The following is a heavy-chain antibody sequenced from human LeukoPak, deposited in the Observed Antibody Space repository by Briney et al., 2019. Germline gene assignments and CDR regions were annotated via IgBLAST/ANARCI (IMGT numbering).Heavy chain of an antibody. D-gene: IGHD1-26*01. Sequence: SETLSLTCAVSGYSISSGYYWGWIRQPPGKGLEWIGIIYHSGSTYYNPSLKSRVTISVDTSKNQFSLKLSSVTAADTAVYYCARRQWELIDYWGQGTLVTVSS. J-gene: IGHJ4*02. V-gene: IGHV4-38-2*01. CDR2: IYHSGST. CDR1: GYSISSGYY. CDR3: ARRQWELIDY.